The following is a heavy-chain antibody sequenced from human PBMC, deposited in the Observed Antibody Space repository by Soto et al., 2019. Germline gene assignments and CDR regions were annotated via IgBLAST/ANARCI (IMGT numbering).Heavy chain of an antibody. CDR1: GYSFTSYW. CDR3: ARHRSQEAAAVSFDY. Sequence: GXSMKISCKGSGYSFTSYWIGWVRQMPGKGLEWMGIIYPGDSDTRYSPSFQGQVTISADKSISTAYLQWSSLKASDTAMYYCARHRSQEAAAVSFDYWGQGTLVTVSS. CDR2: IYPGDSDT. J-gene: IGHJ4*02. D-gene: IGHD6-13*01. V-gene: IGHV5-51*01.